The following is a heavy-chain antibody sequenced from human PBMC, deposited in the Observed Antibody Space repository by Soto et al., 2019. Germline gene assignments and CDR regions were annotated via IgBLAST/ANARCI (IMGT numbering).Heavy chain of an antibody. Sequence: SETLSLTCTVSVGSISSGGYYWSWIRQHAGKGLEWIGYIYYSGSTYYNPSLKSRVTISVDTSKNQFSLKLRSVTAADTAVYYCARDLGPEGPRRYSYSGHYYGMDVWAQGTTVTVSS. CDR1: VGSISSGGYY. CDR3: ARDLGPEGPRRYSYSGHYYGMDV. V-gene: IGHV4-31*03. CDR2: IYYSGST. D-gene: IGHD1-26*01. J-gene: IGHJ6*02.